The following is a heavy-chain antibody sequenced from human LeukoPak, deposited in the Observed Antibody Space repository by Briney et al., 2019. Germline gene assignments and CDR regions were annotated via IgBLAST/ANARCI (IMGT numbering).Heavy chain of an antibody. V-gene: IGHV3-30-3*01. CDR3: AADVPGGTYPTDY. D-gene: IGHD1-26*01. J-gene: IGHJ4*02. CDR2: ISYDGSNK. Sequence: GGSLRLSCAASGFTFSSYAMHWVRQAPGKGLEWVAVISYDGSNKYYADSVKGRFTISRDNSKNTLYLQMNSLRAEDTAVYYCAADVPGGTYPTDYWGQGTLVTVSS. CDR1: GFTFSSYA.